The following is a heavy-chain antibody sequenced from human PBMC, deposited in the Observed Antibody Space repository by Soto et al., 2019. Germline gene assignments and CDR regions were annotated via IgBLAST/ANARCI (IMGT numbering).Heavy chain of an antibody. D-gene: IGHD3-16*01. Sequence: EVQLVESGGDLVEPGGSLRLSCAASGFTFNNAWMIWVRRAPGKGLEWVGRIKSKTDGGTTDYAAPVKGRFTISRDDSKNTVYLQMNSLKTEDTAVYFCITHSGGVGGDNYYFDYWGQGTLVTVSS. CDR2: IKSKTDGGTT. CDR1: GFTFNNAW. V-gene: IGHV3-15*07. CDR3: ITHSGGVGGDNYYFDY. J-gene: IGHJ4*02.